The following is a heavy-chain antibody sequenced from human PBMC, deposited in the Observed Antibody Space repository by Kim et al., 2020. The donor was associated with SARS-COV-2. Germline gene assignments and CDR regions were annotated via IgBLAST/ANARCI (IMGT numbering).Heavy chain of an antibody. J-gene: IGHJ4*02. CDR2: IKTKANTYAT. CDR1: GFSFSGSA. V-gene: IGHV3-73*01. D-gene: IGHD3-10*01. CDR3: TKRGETVDDHGIYY. Sequence: GGSLRLSCAASGFSFSGSAIHWVRQASGKGLDWVGRIKTKANTYATAYAESVKGRFTISRDDSKSTAYLQMENLKTEDTAVYYCTKRGETVDDHGIYYWGQGAQVTVSS.